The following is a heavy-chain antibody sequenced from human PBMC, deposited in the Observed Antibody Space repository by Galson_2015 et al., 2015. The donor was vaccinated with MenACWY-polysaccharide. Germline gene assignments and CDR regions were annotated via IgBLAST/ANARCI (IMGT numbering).Heavy chain of an antibody. J-gene: IGHJ3*02. Sequence: SLRLSCAASGFTFSNYWMSWVRQAPGKGLEWVANIKQDGSEKYYVDSVKGRFTISRDNAKNSLYLQMNSLRAEDTAVYYCARFSGSSSIPNDAFDIWGQGTMVTVSS. CDR1: GFTFSNYW. V-gene: IGHV3-7*01. CDR2: IKQDGSEK. D-gene: IGHD2-21*01. CDR3: ARFSGSSSIPNDAFDI.